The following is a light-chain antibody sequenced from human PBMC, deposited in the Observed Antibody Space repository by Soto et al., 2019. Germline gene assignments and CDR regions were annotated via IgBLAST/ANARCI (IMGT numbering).Light chain of an antibody. J-gene: IGKJ3*01. CDR1: QSISSW. Sequence: DIQMTQSPSTLSASVGDRVTITCRASQSISSWLAWYQQKPGKAPKLLIYDASSLESGVPSRFRGSGSGTEFTLTISSLQPDDFATYYCQQYNSLPYTSGPGTKVDIK. V-gene: IGKV1-5*01. CDR2: DAS. CDR3: QQYNSLPYT.